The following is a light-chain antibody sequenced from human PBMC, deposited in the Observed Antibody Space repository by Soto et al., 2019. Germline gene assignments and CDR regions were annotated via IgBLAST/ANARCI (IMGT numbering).Light chain of an antibody. CDR3: QQYHSSWT. V-gene: IGKV1-5*01. Sequence: DIQMTQSPSALSASVGDRVIITCRASQSISSWLAWYQQKPGKAPNLLIYDASSLESGVPSRFSGSGSGTEFTLTISSLQPDDFATYYCQQYHSSWTFGQGTKADIK. CDR2: DAS. CDR1: QSISSW. J-gene: IGKJ1*01.